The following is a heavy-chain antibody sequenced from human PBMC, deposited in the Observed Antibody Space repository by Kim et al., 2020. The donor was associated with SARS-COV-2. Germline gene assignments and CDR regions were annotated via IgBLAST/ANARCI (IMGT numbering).Heavy chain of an antibody. J-gene: IGHJ4*02. CDR2: ISWNSGSI. CDR1: GFTFDDYA. V-gene: IGHV3-9*01. D-gene: IGHD6-13*01. CDR3: AKDLPRIAAAGEEPRDDY. Sequence: GGSLRLSCAASGFTFDDYAMHWVRQAPGKGLEWVSGISWNSGSIGYADSVKGRFTISRDNAKNSLYLQMNSLRAEDTALYYCAKDLPRIAAAGEEPRDDYWGQGTLVTVSS.